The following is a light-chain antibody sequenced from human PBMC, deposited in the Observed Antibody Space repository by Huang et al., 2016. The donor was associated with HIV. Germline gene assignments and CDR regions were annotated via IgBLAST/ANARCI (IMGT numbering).Light chain of an antibody. CDR3: QQYYSYLRT. Sequence: AIRITQSPSSLSASTGDRVTITCRASQGISSYLAWYQQKPGKAPKLLIYAASTLQSGVPSRFSGSGSGTDFTLTISSLQSEDFATYYCQQYYSYLRTFGQGTKVEIK. V-gene: IGKV1-8*01. CDR2: AAS. CDR1: QGISSY. J-gene: IGKJ1*01.